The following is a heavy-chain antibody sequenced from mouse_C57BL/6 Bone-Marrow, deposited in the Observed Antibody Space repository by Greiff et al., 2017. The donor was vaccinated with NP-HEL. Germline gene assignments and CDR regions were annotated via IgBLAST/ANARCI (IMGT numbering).Heavy chain of an antibody. CDR2: IHPNSGST. Sequence: QVQLQQPGAELVKPGASVKLSCKTSGYSFTSDWMHWVKQRPGQGLEWIGMIHPNSGSTNYNEKFKSQATLTVDKSSSTAYMQLSSLKSEDSAVYYCACPYYYGSRLYCYFDVWGTGTTSIVSP. CDR3: ACPYYYGSRLYCYFDV. CDR1: GYSFTSDW. J-gene: IGHJ1*03. V-gene: IGHV1-64*01. D-gene: IGHD1-1*01.